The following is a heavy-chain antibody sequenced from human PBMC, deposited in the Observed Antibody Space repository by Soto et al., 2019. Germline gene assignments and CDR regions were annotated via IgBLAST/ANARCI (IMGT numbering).Heavy chain of an antibody. CDR3: ARDPHDNGVPAGGIEV. D-gene: IGHD2-8*01. J-gene: IGHJ6*02. V-gene: IGHV4-61*01. CDR1: GGSVSSGTHY. CDR2: IYYTGTT. Sequence: QVQLQESGPGLVKPSETLSLTCSVSGGSVSSGTHYWSWIRQPPGKGLEWIGYIYYTGTTKYNPSLKSRTSIVVDTSKNQFSLKMSSVTAADTALYYCARDPHDNGVPAGGIEVWGQGTTVPGSS.